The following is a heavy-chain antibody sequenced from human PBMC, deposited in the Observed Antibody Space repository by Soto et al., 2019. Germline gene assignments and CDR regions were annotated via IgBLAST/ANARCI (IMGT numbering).Heavy chain of an antibody. V-gene: IGHV5-10-1*01. D-gene: IGHD3-22*01. CDR1: GYSFTSYW. Sequence: PGESLKISCKGSGYSFTSYWISWVRQMPGKGLEWMGRIDPSDSYTDYSPSFQGHVTISADKSISTAYLQWSSLKASDTAMYYCARHGDSSGYTSFYYYYGMDVWGQGTKVTVSS. CDR3: ARHGDSSGYTSFYYYYGMDV. CDR2: IDPSDSYT. J-gene: IGHJ6*02.